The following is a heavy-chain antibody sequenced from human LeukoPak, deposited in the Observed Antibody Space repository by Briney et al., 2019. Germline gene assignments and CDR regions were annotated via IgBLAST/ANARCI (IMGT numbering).Heavy chain of an antibody. CDR3: ARGRRAVGATSRFDY. CDR2: TYYRSKWYN. D-gene: IGHD1-26*01. J-gene: IGHJ4*02. CDR1: GDSVSSNSAA. V-gene: IGHV6-1*01. Sequence: PSQTLPLTCAISGDSVSSNSAAWNWIRQSPSRGLEWLGRTYYRSKWYNDYAVSVKSRITINPDTSKNQFSLQLNSVTPEDTAVYYCARGRRAVGATSRFDYWGQGTLVTVSS.